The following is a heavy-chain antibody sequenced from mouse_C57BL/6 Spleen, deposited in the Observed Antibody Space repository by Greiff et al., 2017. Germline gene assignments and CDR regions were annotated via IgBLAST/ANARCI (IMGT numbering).Heavy chain of an antibody. Sequence: EVKLVESGGGLVQPGGSLSLSCAASGFTFTDYYMSWVRQPPGKALEWLGFIRNKANGYTTEYSASVKGRFTISRDNSQSILYLQMNALRAEDSATYYGARYRLSGHFDCWGQGTTLTVAS. J-gene: IGHJ2*01. D-gene: IGHD3-1*01. CDR1: GFTFTDYY. V-gene: IGHV7-3*01. CDR2: IRNKANGYTT. CDR3: ARYRLSGHFDC.